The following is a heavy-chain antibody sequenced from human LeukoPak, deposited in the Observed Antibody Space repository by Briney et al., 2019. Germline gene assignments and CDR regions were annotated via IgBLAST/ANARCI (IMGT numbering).Heavy chain of an antibody. J-gene: IGHJ6*02. CDR2: ISGSGGST. CDR1: GFTFSSYA. D-gene: IGHD3-22*01. CDR3: ARDSGASSGYWAYYYYGMDV. V-gene: IGHV3-23*01. Sequence: PGGSLRLSCAASGFTFSSYAMSWVRQAPGKGLEWVSAISGSGGSTYYADSVKGRFTISRDNSKNTLYLQMNSLRAEDTAVYYCARDSGASSGYWAYYYYGMDVWGQGTTVTVSS.